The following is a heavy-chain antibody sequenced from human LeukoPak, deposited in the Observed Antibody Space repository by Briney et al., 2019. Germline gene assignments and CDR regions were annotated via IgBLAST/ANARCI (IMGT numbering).Heavy chain of an antibody. J-gene: IGHJ4*02. D-gene: IGHD6-13*01. CDR3: ARDGDRDSTYWYYY. CDR2: IVGRSSDT. V-gene: IGHV3-11*06. CDR1: GFTLRDSH. Sequence: GGSLRLSCAASGFTLRDSHMSWVRQAPGKGLEWVAYIVGRSSDTNYADSVKGRFTISRDNAENSLYIQMNSLRDEDTTVYYCARDGDRDSTYWYYYWGQGTLVTVSS.